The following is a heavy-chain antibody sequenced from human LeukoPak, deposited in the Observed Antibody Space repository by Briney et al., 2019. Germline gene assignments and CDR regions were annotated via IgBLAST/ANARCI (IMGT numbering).Heavy chain of an antibody. D-gene: IGHD2-2*01. CDR2: IYPGDSDT. CDR1: GYSFTTYW. CDR3: ARTMGTSTSSTLDY. J-gene: IGHJ4*02. V-gene: IGHV5-51*01. Sequence: GESLKISCKGSGYSFTTYWNAWVRQMPGKGLEWMGIIYPGDSDTRYSPSFQGQVTISADKSITTAYLQWSSLKASDTAIYYCARTMGTSTSSTLDYWGQGTLVTVSS.